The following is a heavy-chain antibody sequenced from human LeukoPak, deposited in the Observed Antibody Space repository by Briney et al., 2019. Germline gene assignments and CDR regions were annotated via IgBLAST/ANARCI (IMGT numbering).Heavy chain of an antibody. CDR1: GFTFSSYA. J-gene: IGHJ4*02. D-gene: IGHD6-19*01. V-gene: IGHV3-30-3*01. Sequence: GRSLRLSCAASGFTFSSYAMPWVRQALGKGLEWVAVISYDGSNKYYADSVKGRFTISRDNSKNTLYLQMNSLRAEDTAVYYCAKDHTSSGWDYWGQGTLVTVSS. CDR3: AKDHTSSGWDY. CDR2: ISYDGSNK.